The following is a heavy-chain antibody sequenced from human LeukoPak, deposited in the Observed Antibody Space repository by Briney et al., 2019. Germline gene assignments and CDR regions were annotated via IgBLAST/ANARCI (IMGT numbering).Heavy chain of an antibody. Sequence: GGSLRLSCAASGFTFSSSSMSWVRQAPGKGLEWVSAITDAVGSTHYADSVKGRFTISSDNSKNTLYLQMNSLRAEDTAVYYCARDADTAMVAYYFDYWGQGTLVTVSS. D-gene: IGHD5-18*01. J-gene: IGHJ4*02. CDR1: GFTFSSSS. CDR3: ARDADTAMVAYYFDY. V-gene: IGHV3-23*01. CDR2: ITDAVGST.